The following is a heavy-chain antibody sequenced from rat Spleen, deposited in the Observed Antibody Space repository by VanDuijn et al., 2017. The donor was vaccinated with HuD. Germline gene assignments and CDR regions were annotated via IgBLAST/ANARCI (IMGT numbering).Heavy chain of an antibody. CDR2: MRYNGDT. CDR3: TRASPGVMDA. CDR1: GFSLTSYN. D-gene: IGHD1-4*01. Sequence: QVQLKESGPGLVQPSQTLSLTCTVSGFSLTSYNVHWVRQPPGKGLEWMGRMRYNGDTSYNSALKSRLSISRDTSKNQVFLKMKSLQTDDTGSYYCTRASPGVMDAWGQGASVTVSS. J-gene: IGHJ4*01. V-gene: IGHV2-63*01.